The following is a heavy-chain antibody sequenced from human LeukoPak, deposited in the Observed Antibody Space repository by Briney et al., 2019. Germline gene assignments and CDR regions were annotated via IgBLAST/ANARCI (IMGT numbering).Heavy chain of an antibody. J-gene: IGHJ4*02. D-gene: IGHD3-9*01. CDR1: GYTFTSYD. CDR3: ARGASSRYFDWLPLDY. CDR2: MNPNSGNT. V-gene: IGHV1-8*03. Sequence: GASVKVSCKASGYTFTSYDINWVRQATGQGLEWMGWMNPNSGNTGYAQKFQGRVTITRNTSISTAYMELSSLRSEDTAVYYCARGASSRYFDWLPLDYWGQGTLVTVSS.